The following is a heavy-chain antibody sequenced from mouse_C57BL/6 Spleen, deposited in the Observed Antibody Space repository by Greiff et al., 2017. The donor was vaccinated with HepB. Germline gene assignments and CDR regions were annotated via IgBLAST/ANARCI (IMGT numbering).Heavy chain of an antibody. CDR2: ISDGGSYT. D-gene: IGHD1-1*01. CDR1: GFTFSSYA. J-gene: IGHJ2*01. CDR3: ARGGSSSLDY. Sequence: EVKVEESGGGLVKPGGSLKLSCAASGFTFSSYAMSWVRQTPEKRLEWVATISDGGSYTYYPDNVKGRFTISRDNAKNNLYLQMSHLKSEDTAMYYCARGGSSSLDYWGQGTTLTVSS. V-gene: IGHV5-4*03.